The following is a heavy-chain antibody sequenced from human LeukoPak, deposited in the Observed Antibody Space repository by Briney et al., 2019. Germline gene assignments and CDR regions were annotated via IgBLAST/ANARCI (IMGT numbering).Heavy chain of an antibody. Sequence: SETLSLTCAVYGGSFSGYYWSWIRQPPGKGLEWIGEINHSGSTNYNPSLKSRVTISVDTSKNQFSLKLSSVTAADTAVYYCARGTSGALYYYYGMDVWGKGTTVSVSS. CDR3: ARGTSGALYYYYGMDV. D-gene: IGHD2-8*02. CDR1: GGSFSGYY. J-gene: IGHJ6*04. V-gene: IGHV4-34*01. CDR2: INHSGST.